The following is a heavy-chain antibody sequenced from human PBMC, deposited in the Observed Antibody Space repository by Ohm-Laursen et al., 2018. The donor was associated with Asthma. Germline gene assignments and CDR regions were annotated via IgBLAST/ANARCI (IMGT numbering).Heavy chain of an antibody. V-gene: IGHV3-74*01. CDR2: INNDGSST. D-gene: IGHD4-17*01. CDR3: ATDSRYGDYVPFDS. Sequence: SLRLSCSASGFTFNTYWMSWVRHAPGKGLAWVARINNDGSSTSYADSVQGRFTISRDNAKNTLDLQMNSLRDEDTAVYYCATDSRYGDYVPFDSWGQGTLVTVSS. CDR1: GFTFNTYW. J-gene: IGHJ4*02.